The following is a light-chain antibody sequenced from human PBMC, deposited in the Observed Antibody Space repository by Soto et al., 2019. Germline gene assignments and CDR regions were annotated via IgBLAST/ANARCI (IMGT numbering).Light chain of an antibody. J-gene: IGLJ3*02. V-gene: IGLV1-44*01. Sequence: QSVLTQPPSASGTPGQRVTISCSGSNSNIGSNTVNWYQQLPGTAPKLLIYSNNQRPSGVPDRFSGSKSGTSASLASSGLQSEDEADYYCAAWDDSLNGWVFGGGTQLTVL. CDR3: AAWDDSLNGWV. CDR2: SNN. CDR1: NSNIGSNT.